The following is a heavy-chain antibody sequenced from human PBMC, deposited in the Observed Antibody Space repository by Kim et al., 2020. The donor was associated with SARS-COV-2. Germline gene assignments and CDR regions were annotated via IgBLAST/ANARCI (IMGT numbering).Heavy chain of an antibody. Sequence: ASVKVSCKASGYTFTSYGISWVRQAPGQGLEWMGWISAYNGNTNYAQKLQGRVTMTTDTSTSTAYMELRSLRSDDTAVYYCARGPIVLMVYAYTELGYFDYWGQGTLVTVSS. D-gene: IGHD2-8*01. CDR2: ISAYNGNT. CDR1: GYTFTSYG. CDR3: ARGPIVLMVYAYTELGYFDY. V-gene: IGHV1-18*01. J-gene: IGHJ4*02.